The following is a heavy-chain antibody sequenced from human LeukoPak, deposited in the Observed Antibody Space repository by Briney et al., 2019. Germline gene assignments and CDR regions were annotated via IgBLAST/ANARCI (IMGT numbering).Heavy chain of an antibody. Sequence: GGSLRLSCAASGFSFSSYWMSWVRQAPGKGLEWVANIKQDGSEKYYVASVKGRFTISRDNARNTLYLQMNSLRAEDTAVYYCAQGGSPGAFDYWSQGTLVTVSS. V-gene: IGHV3-7*01. D-gene: IGHD1-26*01. CDR1: GFSFSSYW. J-gene: IGHJ4*02. CDR3: AQGGSPGAFDY. CDR2: IKQDGSEK.